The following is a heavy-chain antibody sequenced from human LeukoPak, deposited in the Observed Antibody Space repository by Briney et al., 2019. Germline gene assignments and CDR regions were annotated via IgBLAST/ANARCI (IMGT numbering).Heavy chain of an antibody. Sequence: ASVKVSCKASGYTFTGYYMHWVRQAPGQGLEWMGWINPNSGGTNYAQKFQGRVTMTRDTSISTAYMELSRLRSDDTAVYYCAREPRAYYYDSSGYRNAFDIWGQGTMVTVSS. V-gene: IGHV1-2*02. D-gene: IGHD3-22*01. J-gene: IGHJ3*02. CDR1: GYTFTGYY. CDR2: INPNSGGT. CDR3: AREPRAYYYDSSGYRNAFDI.